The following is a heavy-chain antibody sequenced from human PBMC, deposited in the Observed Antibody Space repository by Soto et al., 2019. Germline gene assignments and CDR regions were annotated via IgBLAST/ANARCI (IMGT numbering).Heavy chain of an antibody. J-gene: IGHJ6*03. V-gene: IGHV4-31*03. Sequence: QVQLQESGPGLVKPSQTLSLTCTVSGGSISSGGYSWSWIRQHPGKGLEWLGYIYSSGSTYYNPSLKSRATISVDTSKNQFSLKLSSVTAADTAVYYCARETQEYCSSPSYALLYYYYMDVWGKGTTVTVSS. CDR1: GGSISSGGYS. CDR3: ARETQEYCSSPSYALLYYYYMDV. CDR2: IYSSGST. D-gene: IGHD2-2*01.